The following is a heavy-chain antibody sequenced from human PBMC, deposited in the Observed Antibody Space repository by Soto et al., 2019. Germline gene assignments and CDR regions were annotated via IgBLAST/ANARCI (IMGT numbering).Heavy chain of an antibody. J-gene: IGHJ6*03. D-gene: IGHD6-6*01. CDR2: IVPMFGIP. V-gene: IGHV1-69*02. CDR3: ASGPYTSASGGYYYYYMDV. CDR1: GGTFSSYA. Sequence: QVQLVQSGAEVKKPGSSVKVSCKASGGTFSSYAINWVRQAPGQGLEWMGSIVPMFGIPNFAPKFQGRVTMTADRSRTTAYMELSSLRPEDTAVYYCASGPYTSASGGYYYYYMDVWGKGSTVTVSS.